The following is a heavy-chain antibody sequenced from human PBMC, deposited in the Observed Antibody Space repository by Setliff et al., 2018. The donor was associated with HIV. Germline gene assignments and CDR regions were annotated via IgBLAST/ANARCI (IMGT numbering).Heavy chain of an antibody. D-gene: IGHD4-4*01. V-gene: IGHV4-34*01. J-gene: IGHJ4*02. CDR1: GGSFSGYY. CDR3: ARDPTTGVDY. CDR2: INHSGGT. Sequence: PSETLSLTCAVYGGSFSGYYWSWIRQPPGKGLEWIGEINHSGGTNYNPSLKSRATMSLDTSKNQFSLKLNSVTAADTAMYYCARDPTTGVDYWGQGTLVTVSS.